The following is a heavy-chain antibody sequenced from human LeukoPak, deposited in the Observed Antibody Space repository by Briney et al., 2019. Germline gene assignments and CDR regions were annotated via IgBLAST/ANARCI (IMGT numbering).Heavy chain of an antibody. CDR1: GGSFSGYY. CDR2: INHSGST. CDR3: ARGPDSGSYFAWFDP. J-gene: IGHJ5*02. Sequence: SETLSLTCAVYGGSFSGYYGSWVRQPPGKGLEWIGEINHSGSTNYNPSFKSRVAISVDTSRNQLSLKLSSVTAADTAVYYCARGPDSGSYFAWFDPWGQGTLVTVSS. V-gene: IGHV4-34*01. D-gene: IGHD3-10*01.